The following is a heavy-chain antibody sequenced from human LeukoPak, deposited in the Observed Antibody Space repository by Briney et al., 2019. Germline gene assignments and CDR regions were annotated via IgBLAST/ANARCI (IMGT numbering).Heavy chain of an antibody. D-gene: IGHD3-16*01. Sequence: PSQTLSLTCAVSVDSISSGGYSSSWIPQPPGKRLEWIGCIYHSGSTYYNPSIKSRVTISVDRSKNQFSLKLSSVTAADTAVYSCARTAYDYVWGRMSQYYFDYWGQGTLVTVSS. CDR3: ARTAYDYVWGRMSQYYFDY. V-gene: IGHV4-30-2*01. CDR1: VDSISSGGYS. J-gene: IGHJ4*02. CDR2: IYHSGST.